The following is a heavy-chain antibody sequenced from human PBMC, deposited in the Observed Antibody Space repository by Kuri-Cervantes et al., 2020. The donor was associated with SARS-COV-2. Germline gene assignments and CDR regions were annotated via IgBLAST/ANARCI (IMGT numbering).Heavy chain of an antibody. V-gene: IGHV3-53*04. CDR1: GFTVSSNY. CDR2: IYSGGST. Sequence: GESLKISCAASGFTVSSNYMSWVRQAPGKGLEWVSVIYSGGSTYYADSVKGRFTISRHNSKNTLYLQMNSLRAEDTAVYYCARDIAARYYYYMNVWGKGTTITVSS. J-gene: IGHJ6*03. CDR3: ARDIAARYYYYMNV. D-gene: IGHD6-6*01.